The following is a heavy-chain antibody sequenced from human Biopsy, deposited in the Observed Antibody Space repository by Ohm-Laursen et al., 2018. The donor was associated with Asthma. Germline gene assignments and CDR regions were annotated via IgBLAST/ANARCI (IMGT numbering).Heavy chain of an antibody. D-gene: IGHD6-13*01. CDR2: IYYSGTT. CDR3: VRGSSSWHHGPFHYYYGLDV. Sequence: SDTLSLTCCLSSGSGGYMRSGNYYWGWIRQPPGKGLEWIGSIYYSGTTYYNPSLESRVTVSADTSKNKFSLKLTSVTAADTAVYYCVRGSSSWHHGPFHYYYGLDVWGQGTTATVSS. CDR1: GGYMRSGNYY. J-gene: IGHJ6*02. V-gene: IGHV4-39*01.